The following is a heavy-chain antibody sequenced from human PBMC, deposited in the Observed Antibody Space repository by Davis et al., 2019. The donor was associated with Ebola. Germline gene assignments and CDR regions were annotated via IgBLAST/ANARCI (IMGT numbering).Heavy chain of an antibody. CDR2: INPNSGGT. CDR3: ARGLRDIVVVPAANLFDY. D-gene: IGHD2-2*01. V-gene: IGHV1-2*06. J-gene: IGHJ4*02. CDR1: GYTFTGYY. Sequence: ASVKVSCKASGYTFTGYYMHWVRQAPGQGLEWMGRINPNSGGTNYAQKFQGRVTMTRDTSISTAYMELSRLRSDDTAVYYCARGLRDIVVVPAANLFDYWGQGTLVTVSS.